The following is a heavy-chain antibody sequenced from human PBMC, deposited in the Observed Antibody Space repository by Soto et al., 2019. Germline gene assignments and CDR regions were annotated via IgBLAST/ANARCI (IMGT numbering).Heavy chain of an antibody. V-gene: IGHV4-31*03. J-gene: IGHJ4*02. CDR3: ARRRYHDWAFDY. D-gene: IGHD3-9*01. Sequence: PSETLSLTCTVSGGSISSGGYSWTWIRQHPGKGLEWIGYIYYSGSTYYKPSLKSRVTISVDTSKNQLSLKLSSVTAADTAVYYCARRRYHDWAFDYWGQGTLVTVSS. CDR1: GGSISSGGYS. CDR2: IYYSGST.